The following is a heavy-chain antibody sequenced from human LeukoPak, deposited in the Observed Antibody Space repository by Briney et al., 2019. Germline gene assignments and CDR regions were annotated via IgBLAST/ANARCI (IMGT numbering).Heavy chain of an antibody. Sequence: PSETLSLTCAVSSGSISGYYWTWIRQPPGKGLEWIGFISDGGITNYNPSLKSRVTISVDTSKNQFSLKLSSVTAADTAVYYCARVGLGYDPWAFDYWGQGTLVTVSS. CDR1: SGSISGYY. J-gene: IGHJ4*02. D-gene: IGHD5-12*01. CDR2: ISDGGIT. V-gene: IGHV4-59*01. CDR3: ARVGLGYDPWAFDY.